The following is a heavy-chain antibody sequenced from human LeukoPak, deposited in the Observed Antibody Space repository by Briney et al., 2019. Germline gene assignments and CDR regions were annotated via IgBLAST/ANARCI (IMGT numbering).Heavy chain of an antibody. CDR2: IKEDGSEI. V-gene: IGHV3-7*01. CDR3: TRTPDGVDY. Sequence: PGGSLRLSCAASGFTFSNYWMTWVRQAPGKGLEWVANIKEDGSEIFYVDSVKGRFTISRDNARNSPYLQMNSLRAEDTAVYYCTRTPDGVDYWGQGTLVTVSS. D-gene: IGHD3-10*01. J-gene: IGHJ4*02. CDR1: GFTFSNYW.